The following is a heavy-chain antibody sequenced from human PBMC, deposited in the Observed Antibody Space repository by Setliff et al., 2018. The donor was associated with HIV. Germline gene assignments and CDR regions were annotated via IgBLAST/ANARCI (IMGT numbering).Heavy chain of an antibody. V-gene: IGHV4-39*01. CDR3: ASRVYYYDSSGYLREEGFDP. CDR1: GGSIRSDSHY. Sequence: PSETLSLTCTVSGGSIRSDSHYWAWIRQSPGEGLEWIGYIYFTGNTNYNPSLKGRVTISADTSNNQFSLKMSSVTAADAAVYYCASRVYYYDSSGYLREEGFDPWGQGTLVTVSS. CDR2: IYFTGNT. J-gene: IGHJ5*02. D-gene: IGHD3-22*01.